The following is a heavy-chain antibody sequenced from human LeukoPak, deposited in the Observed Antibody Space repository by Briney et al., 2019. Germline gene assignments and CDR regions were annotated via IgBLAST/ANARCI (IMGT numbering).Heavy chain of an antibody. V-gene: IGHV3-21*01. CDR2: ISSSSSYI. D-gene: IGHD3-22*01. CDR1: GFTFSSYH. CDR3: ARATNYYDSSGYYSVSFFY. Sequence: GGSLRLSCAASGFTFSSYHMNWVRQAPGKGLEWVSSISSSSSYIYYADSVKGRFTISRDNAKNSLYLQMNSLRAEDTAVYYCARATNYYDSSGYYSVSFFYWGQGTLVTVSS. J-gene: IGHJ4*02.